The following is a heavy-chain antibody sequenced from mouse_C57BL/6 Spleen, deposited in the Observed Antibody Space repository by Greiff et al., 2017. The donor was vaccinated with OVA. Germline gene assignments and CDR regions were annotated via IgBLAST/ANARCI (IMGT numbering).Heavy chain of an antibody. CDR1: GYTFTSYW. D-gene: IGHD3-2*02. Sequence: QVQLQQPGAELVKPGASVKLSCKASGYTFTSYWMHWVKQRPGQGLEWIGMIPPTSGSTNYTEKFKSKATLTVDKSSSTAYMQLSSLTSEDAAVYYCARQLRMDYWGQGTSVTVSS. CDR3: ARQLRMDY. CDR2: IPPTSGST. J-gene: IGHJ4*01. V-gene: IGHV1-64*01.